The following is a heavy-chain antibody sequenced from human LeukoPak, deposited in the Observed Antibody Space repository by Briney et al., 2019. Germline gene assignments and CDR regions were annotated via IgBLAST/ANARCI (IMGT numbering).Heavy chain of an antibody. CDR3: ATVSMVRGVIITTASWAFDI. CDR1: GFTVSSNY. V-gene: IGHV3-11*06. Sequence: PGGSLRLSCAASGFTVSSNYMSWIRQAPGKGLEWVSYISSSSSYTNYADSVKGRFTISRDNAKNSLYLQMNSLRAEDTAVYYCATVSMVRGVIITTASWAFDIWGQGTMVTVSS. J-gene: IGHJ3*02. D-gene: IGHD3-10*01. CDR2: ISSSSSYT.